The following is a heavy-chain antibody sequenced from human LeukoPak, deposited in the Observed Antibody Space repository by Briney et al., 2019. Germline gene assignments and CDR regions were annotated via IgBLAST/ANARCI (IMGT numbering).Heavy chain of an antibody. CDR3: ARGSSSWYRWFDP. CDR1: GGSFSGYY. CDR2: INHSGST. D-gene: IGHD6-13*01. Sequence: PSETLSLTCAVYGGSFSGYYWSWIRQPPGKGLEWIGEINHSGSTNYNPSLKSRVTISVDTSKNQFSLKLSSVTAADTAVYYCARGSSSWYRWFDPWGQGTLVTVSS. V-gene: IGHV4-34*01. J-gene: IGHJ5*02.